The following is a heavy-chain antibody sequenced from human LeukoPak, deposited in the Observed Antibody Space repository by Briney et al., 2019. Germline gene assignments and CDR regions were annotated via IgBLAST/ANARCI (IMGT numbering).Heavy chain of an antibody. CDR3: ARHGVGSSWFGFDY. V-gene: IGHV5-51*01. D-gene: IGHD6-13*01. Sequence: GESLQISCKVSGYIFTTYWIGWVRQMPGKGLEWMGIIHPGDSDTRYNPSIQGQVTISADKSISTAYLLWSSLKASDTAMYYCARHGVGSSWFGFDYWGQGTLVTVSS. J-gene: IGHJ4*02. CDR2: IHPGDSDT. CDR1: GYIFTTYW.